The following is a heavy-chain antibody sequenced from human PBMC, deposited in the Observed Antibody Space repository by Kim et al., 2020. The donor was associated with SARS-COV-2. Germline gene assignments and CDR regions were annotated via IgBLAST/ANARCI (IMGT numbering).Heavy chain of an antibody. CDR1: GFIVSNHW. D-gene: IGHD2-21*01. CDR2: VKQDGRVK. V-gene: IGHV3-7*01. CDR3: VIGPVAEDL. Sequence: GGSLRLSCAASGFIVSNHWMTWVRQAPGKGLEWVASVKQDGRVKEYVDSVMGRFNISRDAATNSVVLQMNSLRVVDTALYYCVIGPVAEDLWGTGTLVTV. J-gene: IGHJ5*02.